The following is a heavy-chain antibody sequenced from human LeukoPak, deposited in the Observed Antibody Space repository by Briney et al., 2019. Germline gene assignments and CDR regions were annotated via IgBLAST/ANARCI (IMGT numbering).Heavy chain of an antibody. CDR1: GFTFSSYE. J-gene: IGHJ6*04. CDR2: ISSSGSTI. Sequence: GGSLRLSCAASGFTFSSYEMNWVRQAPGKGLEWVSYISSSGSTIYYADSVKGRFTISRDNAKNSLYLQMNSLRAEDTAVYYCAELGIAMVGGGWGKGTTVTISS. D-gene: IGHD3-10*02. CDR3: AELGIAMVGGG. V-gene: IGHV3-48*03.